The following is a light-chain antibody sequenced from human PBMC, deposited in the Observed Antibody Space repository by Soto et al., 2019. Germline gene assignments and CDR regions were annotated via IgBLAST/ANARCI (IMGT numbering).Light chain of an antibody. CDR3: CSYAGSYTFV. Sequence: QAVVTQPRSVSGSPGQSVTISCTGTSSDVGGYNYVSWYQQHPGKAPKLMIYDVSKRPSGVPDRFSGSKSGNTASLTISGLQAEDEDDYYCCSYAGSYTFVFGTGTKLTVL. CDR2: DVS. J-gene: IGLJ1*01. CDR1: SSDVGGYNY. V-gene: IGLV2-11*01.